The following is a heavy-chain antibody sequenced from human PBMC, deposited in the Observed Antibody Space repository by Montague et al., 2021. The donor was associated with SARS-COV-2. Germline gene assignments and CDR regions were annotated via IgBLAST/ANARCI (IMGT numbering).Heavy chain of an antibody. CDR3: VRDHPYVGPRGAYDI. D-gene: IGHD4-23*01. V-gene: IGHV4-59*01. CDR2: VVVGGED. J-gene: IGHJ3*02. CDR1: GRSLTSSC. Sequence: SETLSLTCTGPGRSLTSSCSGWLRRRPRKSLGWISYVVVGGEDNYNPSFGSRVTISTDTSKNQLSLKVNSVTAADTAVYYCVRDHPYVGPRGAYDIWGQGTVVTVSS.